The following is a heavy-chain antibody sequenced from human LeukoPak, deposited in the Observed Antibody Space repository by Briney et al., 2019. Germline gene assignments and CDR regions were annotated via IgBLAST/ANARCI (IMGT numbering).Heavy chain of an antibody. CDR1: GFTFSSYA. CDR3: ARELGYCSSTSCYTGHYFDY. Sequence: GGSLRLSCAASGFTFSSYAMSWVRQAPGKGLEWVSAISGSGGSTYYADSVKGRFTISRDNSKNTLYLQMNSLRAEDTAVYYCARELGYCSSTSCYTGHYFDYWGQGTLVTVSS. D-gene: IGHD2-2*02. V-gene: IGHV3-23*01. CDR2: ISGSGGST. J-gene: IGHJ4*02.